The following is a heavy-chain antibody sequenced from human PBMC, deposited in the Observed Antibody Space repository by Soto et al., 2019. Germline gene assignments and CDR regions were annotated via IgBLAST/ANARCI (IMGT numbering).Heavy chain of an antibody. D-gene: IGHD5-18*01. V-gene: IGHV3-7*01. Sequence: EVQLVESGGGAVQPGGSLRLSCVVSGFMSTKHWMGWVRQVPGKGLEWLANINEDGSEKNYVDSVKGRFTIYRDNAKNSLYLQMSSLRAEDTAVYYCARCGSYGFVWFYYYAMDVWGQGTAVTVSS. CDR2: INEDGSEK. CDR1: GFMSTKHW. CDR3: ARCGSYGFVWFYYYAMDV. J-gene: IGHJ6*02.